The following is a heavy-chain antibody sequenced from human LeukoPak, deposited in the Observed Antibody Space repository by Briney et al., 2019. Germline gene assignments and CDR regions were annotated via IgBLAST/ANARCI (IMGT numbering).Heavy chain of an antibody. V-gene: IGHV4-61*02. D-gene: IGHD3-10*01. CDR1: GGSISSDNYY. CDR3: ARDSGTTGEVKFDP. CDR2: IYSRVTT. Sequence: PSETLSLTCTVSGGSISSDNYYLSWIRQPAGKGLEWIGRIYSRVTTYNPSLKSRVTMSADTSRNHVSLTLNSVTAADTAVYYCARDSGTTGEVKFDPWGQGTLVTVSS. J-gene: IGHJ5*02.